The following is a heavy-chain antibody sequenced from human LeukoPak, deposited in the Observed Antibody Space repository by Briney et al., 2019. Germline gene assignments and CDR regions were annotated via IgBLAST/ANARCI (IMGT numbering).Heavy chain of an antibody. D-gene: IGHD2-15*01. CDR2: ISWNSGSI. CDR1: GFTFTNYA. V-gene: IGHV3-9*01. Sequence: QPGGSLRLSCAASGFTFTNYAMTWVRQPPGKGLEWVSGISWNSGSIGYADSVKGRFTISRDNAKNSLYLQMNSLRAEDTALYYCAKDIRRSGGSIDYWGQGTLVTVSS. J-gene: IGHJ4*02. CDR3: AKDIRRSGGSIDY.